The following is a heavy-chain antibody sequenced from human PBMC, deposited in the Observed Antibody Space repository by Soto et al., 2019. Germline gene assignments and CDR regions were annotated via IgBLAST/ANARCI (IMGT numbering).Heavy chain of an antibody. CDR1: GFTFSSYG. D-gene: IGHD1-26*01. J-gene: IGHJ4*02. CDR2: ISYDGSNK. Sequence: QVQLVESGGGVVQPGRSLRLSCAASGFTFSSYGMHWVRQAPGKGLEGVAVISYDGSNKYYADSVKGRFTISRDNSKNTLYLQMNSLRAEDTAVYYCAKQGSGSYSGADYWGQGTLVTVSS. V-gene: IGHV3-30*18. CDR3: AKQGSGSYSGADY.